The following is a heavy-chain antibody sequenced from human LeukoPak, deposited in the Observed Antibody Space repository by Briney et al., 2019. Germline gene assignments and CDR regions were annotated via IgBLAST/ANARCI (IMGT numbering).Heavy chain of an antibody. D-gene: IGHD2-15*01. V-gene: IGHV1-18*01. J-gene: IGHJ4*02. CDR1: GYTFSSYG. Sequence: ASVKVSCKASGYTFSSYGISWVRQAPGQGLEWLGYISAYNGNTNYSQKVQGRITMTTDTSTSTAYMEMRSLRSDDTAVYYCARDCSGSSCYWIHWGQGTLVTVSS. CDR2: ISAYNGNT. CDR3: ARDCSGSSCYWIH.